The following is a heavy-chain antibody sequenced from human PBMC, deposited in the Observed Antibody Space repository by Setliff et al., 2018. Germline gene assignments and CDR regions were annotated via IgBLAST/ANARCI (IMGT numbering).Heavy chain of an antibody. J-gene: IGHJ4*02. D-gene: IGHD1-26*01. CDR1: GASINSLSW. CDR2: IYHDGNT. Sequence: PETLSLTCAVTGASINSLSWRSWVRQSPGKGLEWIGEIYHDGNTKFNPSVHYNPSLKSRVTISIDKSKNQFSLKLTSVTAADTAVYYCAKGGGRYHSASWGQGTLVTVSS. CDR3: AKGGGRYHSAS. V-gene: IGHV4-4*03.